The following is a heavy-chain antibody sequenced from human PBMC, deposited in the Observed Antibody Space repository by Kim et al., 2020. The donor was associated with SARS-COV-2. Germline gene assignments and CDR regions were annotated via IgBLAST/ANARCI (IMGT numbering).Heavy chain of an antibody. D-gene: IGHD6-13*01. CDR3: ATPRTPTYSNSCYRTLDCYYSMDV. V-gene: IGHV3-23*01. J-gene: IGHJ6*02. CDR1: GFTFSSYA. CDR2: ISGSGGST. Sequence: GGSLRLSCAASGFTFSSYAMSWVRQAPGKGLEWVSAISGSGGSTYYADSVKGRFTISRDNSKNTLYLQMNSLRAEDTAVYYCATPRTPTYSNSCYRTLDCYYSMDVWGQGPSVPVSS.